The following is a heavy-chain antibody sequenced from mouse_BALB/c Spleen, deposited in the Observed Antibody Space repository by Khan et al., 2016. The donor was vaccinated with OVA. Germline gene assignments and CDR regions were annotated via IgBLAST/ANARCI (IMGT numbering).Heavy chain of an antibody. CDR1: GYAFSSYW. Sequence: QVQLKESGAELVRPGSSVKISCKASGYAFSSYWMNWVKQRPGQGLEWIGQIYPGDGDTNYNGKFKGKATLTADTSSSKAHMQLSSLPSEDSAVYYCAIHLGGYSLDYWGQGTSLAVSS. CDR3: AIHLGGYSLDY. V-gene: IGHV1-80*01. D-gene: IGHD4-1*01. CDR2: IYPGDGDT. J-gene: IGHJ2*02.